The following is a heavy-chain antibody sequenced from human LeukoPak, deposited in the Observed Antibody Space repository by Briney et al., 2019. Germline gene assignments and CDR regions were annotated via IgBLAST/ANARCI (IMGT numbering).Heavy chain of an antibody. Sequence: GGSLRLSCAASGFTFSSYEMNWVRQAPGKGLEWVSYISSSGSTIYYADSVKGRFTISRDNAKNSLYLQMNSLRAEDTAVYCCARDGLYYDILTGYYRTYYYGMDVWGQGTTVTVSS. CDR2: ISSSGSTI. CDR1: GFTFSSYE. D-gene: IGHD3-9*01. J-gene: IGHJ6*02. V-gene: IGHV3-48*03. CDR3: ARDGLYYDILTGYYRTYYYGMDV.